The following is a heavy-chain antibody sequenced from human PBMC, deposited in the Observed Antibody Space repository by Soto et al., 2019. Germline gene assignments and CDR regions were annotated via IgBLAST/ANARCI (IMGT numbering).Heavy chain of an antibody. J-gene: IGHJ4*02. CDR3: ASSQSRYVFNY. Sequence: GESLKISCKVSEDSFTSYWISWVHQMSGKGLEWRGISCPGDCDARYSPSFQGPGTISADKSISAACLQLRSLRASDTAMYYCASSQSRYVFNYWGQGTLVTVCS. V-gene: IGHV5-51*07. D-gene: IGHD1-1*01. CDR1: EDSFTSYW. CDR2: SCPGDCDA.